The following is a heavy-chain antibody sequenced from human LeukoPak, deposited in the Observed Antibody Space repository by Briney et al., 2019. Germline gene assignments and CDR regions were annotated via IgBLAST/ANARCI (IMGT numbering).Heavy chain of an antibody. CDR1: GIPFSSYG. CDR2: IRYDGSGK. D-gene: IGHD3-10*01. Sequence: GGSLRLSCAASGIPFSSYGMHWVRQAPGKGREWVAFIRYDGSGKYYVDSVKGRFTISRDNSKNTVDLQLNSLRVEATAVYYCAKDPSGAGDYWSQGTLVTVAS. J-gene: IGHJ4*02. CDR3: AKDPSGAGDY. V-gene: IGHV3-30*02.